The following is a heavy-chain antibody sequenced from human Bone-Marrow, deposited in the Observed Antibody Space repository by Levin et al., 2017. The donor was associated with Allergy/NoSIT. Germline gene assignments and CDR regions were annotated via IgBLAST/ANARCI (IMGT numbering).Heavy chain of an antibody. CDR1: GFNFDDYA. CDR2: ITWNGANI. V-gene: IGHV3-9*01. CDR3: AKDLFNSGFDY. D-gene: IGHD6-19*01. Sequence: GGSLRLSCVVSGFNFDDYAMHWVRQVPGKGLEWVSSITWNGANILYADSVKGRFTISRDNAKSSLFLQMDSLRTEDTALYYCAKDLFNSGFDYWGQGTRVIVSS. J-gene: IGHJ4*02.